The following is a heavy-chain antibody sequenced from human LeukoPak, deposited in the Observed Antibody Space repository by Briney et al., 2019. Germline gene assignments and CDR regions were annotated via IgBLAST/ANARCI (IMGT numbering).Heavy chain of an antibody. CDR3: ARDGYSTETNPDWLDP. CDR2: ISSSSSAI. V-gene: IGHV3-48*04. Sequence: GGSLRLSCAASGFTFSTYSMNWVRQAPGKGLEWVSYISSSSSAIYYADSVKGRFTVSRDNARNSLFLQMDSLSAEDTAVYYCARDGYSTETNPDWLDPWGQGTLVTVSS. J-gene: IGHJ5*02. D-gene: IGHD4-17*01. CDR1: GFTFSTYS.